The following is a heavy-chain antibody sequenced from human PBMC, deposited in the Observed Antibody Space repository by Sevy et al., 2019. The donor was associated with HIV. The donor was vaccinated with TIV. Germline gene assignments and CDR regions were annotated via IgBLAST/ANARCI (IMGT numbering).Heavy chain of an antibody. Sequence: GGSLRLSCAASGFTFSSYSMNWVRQAPGKGLEWVSSISSSSSYIYYAVSVKGRFTISRDNAKNSLYLQMNSLRAEDTAVYYCAPLYDSQGGPFDYWGQGTLVTVSS. J-gene: IGHJ4*02. CDR1: GFTFSSYS. CDR3: APLYDSQGGPFDY. V-gene: IGHV3-21*01. D-gene: IGHD3-22*01. CDR2: ISSSSSYI.